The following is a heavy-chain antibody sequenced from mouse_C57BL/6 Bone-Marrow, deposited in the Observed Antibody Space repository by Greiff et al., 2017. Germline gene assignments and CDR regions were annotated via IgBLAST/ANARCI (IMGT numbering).Heavy chain of an antibody. CDR2: IDPETGGT. V-gene: IGHV1-15*01. Sequence: VQLQQSGAELVRPGASVTLSCKASGYTFTDYEMHWVKQTPVHGLEWIGAIDPETGGTAYNQKFKGKAILTADKSSSTAYMELRSLTSADSAVYYCTRWLLQDYAMDYWGQGTSVTVSS. CDR1: GYTFTDYE. D-gene: IGHD2-3*01. J-gene: IGHJ4*01. CDR3: TRWLLQDYAMDY.